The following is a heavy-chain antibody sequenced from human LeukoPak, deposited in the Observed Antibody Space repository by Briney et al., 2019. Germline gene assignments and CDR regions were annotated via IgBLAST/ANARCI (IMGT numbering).Heavy chain of an antibody. J-gene: IGHJ4*02. CDR1: GYTFTGYY. D-gene: IGHD4/OR15-4a*01. Sequence: GASVKVSCKASGYTFTGYYMHWVRQAPGQGLEWMGWINPNSGGTNYAQKFQGRVTMTRDTSISTAYMELSSLRSDDTAVYYCARPLYGAASVALNPNSLDYWGQGTLVTVSS. CDR2: INPNSGGT. CDR3: ARPLYGAASVALNPNSLDY. V-gene: IGHV1-2*02.